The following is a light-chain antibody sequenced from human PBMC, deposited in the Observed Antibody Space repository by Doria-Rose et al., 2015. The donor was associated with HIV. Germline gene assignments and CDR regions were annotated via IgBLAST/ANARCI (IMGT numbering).Light chain of an antibody. J-gene: IGKJ1*01. CDR3: HQYGTSWT. CDR2: DGS. Sequence: VLTQSPGTLSSSPGERATLSCRASQSFSSTFLAWYQQKPGQAPSLLIYDGSSRATGIPDRFSASGSRTDFTLTINRLEPEDFALYYCHQYGTSWTFGQGTKVEI. V-gene: IGKV3-20*01. CDR1: QSFSSTF.